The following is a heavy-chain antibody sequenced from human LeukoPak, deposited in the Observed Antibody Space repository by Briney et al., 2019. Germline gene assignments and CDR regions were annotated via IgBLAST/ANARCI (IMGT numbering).Heavy chain of an antibody. CDR3: ARENTVTTTFEY. J-gene: IGHJ4*02. CDR2: IYHSGST. CDR1: GASLSSTNW. Sequence: PPETLSLTCAVSGASLSSTNWWNWVRQPPGKGLEWLGEIYHSGSTNYNPSLKSRVTMSVDKSKNQFSLKLSSVTAADTAVYFCARENTVTTTFEYWGQGILVTVSS. V-gene: IGHV4-4*01. D-gene: IGHD4-17*01.